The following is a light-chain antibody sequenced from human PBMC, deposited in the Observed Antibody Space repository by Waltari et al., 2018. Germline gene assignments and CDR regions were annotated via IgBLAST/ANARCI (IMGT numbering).Light chain of an antibody. Sequence: SYQLTQPPSVSVFPGHTARITCSGDALPRQYSYCNQQKSGQAPVLVIYVDNKRPSGIPERFSGSSSGTVATLTISGAQLEDEADYYCYSTDSSGNERVFGGGTKLTVL. V-gene: IGLV3-10*01. CDR3: YSTDSSGNERV. CDR2: VDN. J-gene: IGLJ3*02. CDR1: ALPRQY.